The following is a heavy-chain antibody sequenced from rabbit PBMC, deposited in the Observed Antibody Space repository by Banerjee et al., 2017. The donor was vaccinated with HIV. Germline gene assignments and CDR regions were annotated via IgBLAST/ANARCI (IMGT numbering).Heavy chain of an antibody. CDR3: ARDLAGVIGWNFNL. J-gene: IGHJ4*01. V-gene: IGHV1S45*01. D-gene: IGHD4-1*01. Sequence: QEQLEESGGDLVKPGASLTLTCTASGFSFSSSYYMCWVRQAPGKGLEWIGCIYAGNNGSPYYASWAKGRFTISKTSSTTVTLQMTSLTAADTATYLCARDLAGVIGWNFNLWGQGTLVTDS. CDR1: GFSFSSSYY. CDR2: IYAGNNGSP.